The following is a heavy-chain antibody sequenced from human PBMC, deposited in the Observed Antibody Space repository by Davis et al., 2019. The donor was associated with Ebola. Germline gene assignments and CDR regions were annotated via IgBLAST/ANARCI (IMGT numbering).Heavy chain of an antibody. Sequence: GESLKISCKASGYSFTSYWIGWVRQMPGKGLEWMGIIYPGDSDTRYSPSFQGQVTISADKSISTAYLQWSSLKASDTAMYYCARGPGGIAAAGPFDYWGQGTLVTVSS. CDR3: ARGPGGIAAAGPFDY. CDR2: IYPGDSDT. V-gene: IGHV5-51*01. D-gene: IGHD6-13*01. J-gene: IGHJ4*02. CDR1: GYSFTSYW.